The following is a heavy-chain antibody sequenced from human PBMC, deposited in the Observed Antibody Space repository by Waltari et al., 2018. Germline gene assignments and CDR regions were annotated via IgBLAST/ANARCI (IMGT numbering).Heavy chain of an antibody. D-gene: IGHD6-19*01. CDR2: IRYDGSNK. CDR1: GFTFSNYG. V-gene: IGHV3-30*02. CDR3: ASKPLSSVAGTFDY. Sequence: QVQLVESGGGVVQPGGSLRLSCAASGFTFSNYGMHWVRQAPGKGLEWVAFIRYDGSNKYYADSVKGRFTISRDNSKNTVYLQMNSLRAEDTAVYYCASKPLSSVAGTFDYWGQGTLVTVSS. J-gene: IGHJ4*02.